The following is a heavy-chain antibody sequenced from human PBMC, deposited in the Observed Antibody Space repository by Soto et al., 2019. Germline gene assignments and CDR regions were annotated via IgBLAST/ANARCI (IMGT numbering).Heavy chain of an antibody. CDR2: LYWNDDE. Sequence: SGPTLVNPTQTLTLTCAFSGFSLSSSGVGVGWIRQPPGKALEWLALLYWNDDERYSPSLRSRLSITKDTSKTQVVLTTTNMDPVDTATYYCAHSQHFYDGSACYFDFWGKGTLGTVSS. J-gene: IGHJ4*02. CDR1: GFSLSSSGVG. CDR3: AHSQHFYDGSACYFDF. D-gene: IGHD3-22*01. V-gene: IGHV2-5*01.